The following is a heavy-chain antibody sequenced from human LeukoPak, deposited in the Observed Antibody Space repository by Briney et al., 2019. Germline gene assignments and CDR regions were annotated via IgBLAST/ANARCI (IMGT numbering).Heavy chain of an antibody. V-gene: IGHV6-1*01. D-gene: IGHD3-10*01. CDR3: AHGLSGVGFNY. J-gene: IGHJ4*02. Sequence: SQTLSLTCAISGDSVPSQSGAWNWIRQSPSRGLEWLGRTYYRSKWYYEYAVSLKSRVTMIPDTSKNQFFLQLSSVTPEDTAVYYCAHGLSGVGFNYWGQGTLVTVSS. CDR1: GDSVPSQSGA. CDR2: TYYRSKWYY.